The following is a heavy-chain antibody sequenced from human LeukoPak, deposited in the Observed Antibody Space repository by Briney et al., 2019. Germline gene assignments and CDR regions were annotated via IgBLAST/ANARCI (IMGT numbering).Heavy chain of an antibody. V-gene: IGHV4-31*03. J-gene: IGHJ4*02. CDR1: GGSVSRGGYY. CDR2: TSYSEGT. CDR3: ATADWESFYFDS. D-gene: IGHD1-26*01. Sequence: SETLSLTCTVSGGSVSRGGYYWNWIRQHPGKGLEWIGFTSYSEGTYYNPSLMSRITILVDRSQSQFSLKMRDVTAADTAVYFCATADWESFYFDSWGQGALVAVSS.